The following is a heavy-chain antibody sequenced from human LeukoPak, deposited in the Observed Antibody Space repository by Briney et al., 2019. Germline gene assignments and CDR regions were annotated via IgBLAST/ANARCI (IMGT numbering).Heavy chain of an antibody. V-gene: IGHV3-30*18. D-gene: IGHD4-17*01. CDR3: AKDLRMTTGDP. J-gene: IGHJ5*02. Sequence: GRSLRLSCAASGFTFSSYGMHWVRQAPGKGLEWVAVISYDGSNKYYADSVKGRFTISRDNSKNTLYLQMNSLRAEDTAVYYCAKDLRMTTGDPWGQGTLVTVSS. CDR2: ISYDGSNK. CDR1: GFTFSSYG.